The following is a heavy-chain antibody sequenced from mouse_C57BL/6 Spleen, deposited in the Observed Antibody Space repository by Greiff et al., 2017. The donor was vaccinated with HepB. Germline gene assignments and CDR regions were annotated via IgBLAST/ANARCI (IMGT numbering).Heavy chain of an antibody. J-gene: IGHJ1*03. CDR2: IDPSDSYT. CDR1: GYTFTSYW. D-gene: IGHD1-1*01. CDR3: ARSGDYYGSSTRYFDV. V-gene: IGHV1-50*01. Sequence: VQLQQPGAELVKPGASVKLSCKASGYTFTSYWMQWVKQRPGQGLEWIGEIDPSDSYTNYNQKFKGKATLTVDTSSSTAYMQLSSLTSEDSAVYYCARSGDYYGSSTRYFDVWGTGTTVTVSS.